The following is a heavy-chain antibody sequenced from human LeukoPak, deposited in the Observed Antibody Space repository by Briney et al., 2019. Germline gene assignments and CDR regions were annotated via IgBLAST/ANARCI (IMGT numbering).Heavy chain of an antibody. CDR2: IYYSGST. V-gene: IGHV4-39*01. CDR1: GGSISSSSYY. D-gene: IGHD3-16*01. Sequence: PSKTLSLTCTVSGGSISSSSYYWGWIRQPPGKGLEWIGSIYYSGSTYYNPSLKSRVTISVDTSKNQFSLKLSSVTAADTAVYYCANEKEGGDAFDIWGQGTMATVSS. CDR3: ANEKEGGDAFDI. J-gene: IGHJ3*02.